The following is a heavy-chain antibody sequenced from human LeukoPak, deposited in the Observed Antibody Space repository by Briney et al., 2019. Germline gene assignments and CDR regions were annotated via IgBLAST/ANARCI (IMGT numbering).Heavy chain of an antibody. V-gene: IGHV3-11*06. CDR1: GFTFSDYY. CDR2: ISSSSSYI. CDR3: ARAYSERYGLGYYYMDV. D-gene: IGHD1-26*01. J-gene: IGHJ6*03. Sequence: GGSLRLSCAASGFTFSDYYMSWIRQAPGKGLEWVSSISSSSSYIYYADSVKGRFTISRDNAKKSVYLQMNSLRAEDTAVYYCARAYSERYGLGYYYMDVWGKGTTVTISS.